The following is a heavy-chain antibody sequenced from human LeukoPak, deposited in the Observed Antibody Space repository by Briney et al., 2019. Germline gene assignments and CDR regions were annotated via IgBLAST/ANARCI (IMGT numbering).Heavy chain of an antibody. D-gene: IGHD3-22*01. Sequence: GASVKVSCKASGYTFTSYGISWVRQAPGQGLEWMGLISAYNGNTNYAQKLQGRVTMTTDTSTSTAYMELRSLRSDDTAVYYCARVMGWPSYYDSSGYRDYWGQGTLVTVSS. J-gene: IGHJ4*02. CDR3: ARVMGWPSYYDSSGYRDY. CDR2: ISAYNGNT. CDR1: GYTFTSYG. V-gene: IGHV1-18*01.